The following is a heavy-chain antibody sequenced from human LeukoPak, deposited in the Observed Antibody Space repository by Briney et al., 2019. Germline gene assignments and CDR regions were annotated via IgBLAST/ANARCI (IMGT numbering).Heavy chain of an antibody. CDR2: IFQTGSA. CDR1: GYSISSGNY. D-gene: IGHD3-22*01. J-gene: IGHJ4*02. CDR3: VRDQFYDSTGYPYYFDY. V-gene: IGHV4-38-2*02. Sequence: SETPSLTCTVSGYSISSGNYWGWIRQPPGKGLEWIGSIFQTGSAYYNPSLKSRVTISVDASKNVFSLKLRSVTAADTAVYYCVRDQFYDSTGYPYYFDYWGQGSLVTVSS.